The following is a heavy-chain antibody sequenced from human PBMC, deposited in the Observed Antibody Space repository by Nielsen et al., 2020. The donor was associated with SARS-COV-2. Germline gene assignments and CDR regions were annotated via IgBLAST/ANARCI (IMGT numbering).Heavy chain of an antibody. D-gene: IGHD6-6*01. J-gene: IGHJ5*02. CDR1: GYTFTSYG. V-gene: IGHV1-18*04. CDR3: ARDRGTTRYSSSSRGWFDP. CDR2: ISAYNGNT. Sequence: ASVKVSCKASGYTFTSYGISWVRQAPGQGLEWMGWISAYNGNTNYAQKLQGRVTMTTDTSTSTAYMELRSLRSDDTAVYCCARDRGTTRYSSSSRGWFDPWGQGTLVTVSS.